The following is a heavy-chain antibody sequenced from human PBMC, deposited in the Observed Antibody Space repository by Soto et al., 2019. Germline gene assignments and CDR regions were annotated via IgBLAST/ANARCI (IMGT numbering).Heavy chain of an antibody. V-gene: IGHV3-23*01. CDR1: GFTFSSYA. D-gene: IGHD2-2*02. CDR3: ARVLVCSSTSCDMVRRYSYGLDV. CDR2: ISGSGGST. Sequence: PGGSLRLSCAASGFTFSSYAMSWVRQAPGKGLEWVSAISGSGGSTYYADSVKGRFTISRDNSKNTLYLQMNSLRAEDTAVYYCARVLVCSSTSCDMVRRYSYGLDVWGQGTTVTVSS. J-gene: IGHJ6*02.